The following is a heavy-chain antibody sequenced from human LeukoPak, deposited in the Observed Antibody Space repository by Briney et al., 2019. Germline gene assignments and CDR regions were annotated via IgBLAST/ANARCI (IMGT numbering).Heavy chain of an antibody. Sequence: ASVKVSCKVSGYTLTELPMHWLRQAPGKGVGGMGGFDPEDGETIHAQKFQGRVTMTEDTSTDTAYMELSSLRSEDTAVYYCATRVGATDYFDYWGQGTLVTVSS. CDR1: GYTLTELP. V-gene: IGHV1-24*01. CDR2: FDPEDGET. CDR3: ATRVGATDYFDY. D-gene: IGHD1-26*01. J-gene: IGHJ4*02.